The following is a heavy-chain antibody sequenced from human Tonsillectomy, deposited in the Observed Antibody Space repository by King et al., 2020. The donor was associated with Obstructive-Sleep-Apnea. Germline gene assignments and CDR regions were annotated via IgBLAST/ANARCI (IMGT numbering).Heavy chain of an antibody. V-gene: IGHV3-21*06. D-gene: IGHD2-15*01. Sequence: EVQLVEAGGGLVKPGGSLRLSCAASGFTFSSYNMNWFRQAPGKGLEGVSSLSGTSSYIYYADSVKGRFTISRDNAKSSLDLQMNSLRAEDTAVYYCAREGGVGFDYWGQGTLVTVSS. CDR3: AREGGVGFDY. CDR1: GFTFSSYN. J-gene: IGHJ4*02. CDR2: LSGTSSYI.